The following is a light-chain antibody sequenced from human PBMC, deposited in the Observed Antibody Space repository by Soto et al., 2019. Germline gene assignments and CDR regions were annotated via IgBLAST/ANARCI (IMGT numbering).Light chain of an antibody. CDR2: GAS. V-gene: IGKV1-6*01. Sequence: AIPMTQSPSSLSASVGDRVTITCRASQGIRNDLNWYQQKLGKAPQLLIYGASTLQSGVPSRFSGSGSGIVFTLTIRSLQPEDFAVYYCQQYKNWPPPTFGGGTKVQIK. J-gene: IGKJ4*01. CDR3: QQYKNWPPPT. CDR1: QGIRND.